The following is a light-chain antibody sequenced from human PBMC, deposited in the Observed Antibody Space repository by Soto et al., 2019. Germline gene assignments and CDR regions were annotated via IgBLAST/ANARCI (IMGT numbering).Light chain of an antibody. Sequence: QSVLTQPASVSGSHGQSITISCTGTSSDLGSYNLVSWYQQHPGKTPKLIISEGSKRPSGVSNRFSGSKSGNTASLTISGLQAEDEADYYCCSYAGFSNLVFGGGTKLTVL. CDR1: SSDLGSYNL. CDR2: EGS. V-gene: IGLV2-23*01. J-gene: IGLJ3*02. CDR3: CSYAGFSNLV.